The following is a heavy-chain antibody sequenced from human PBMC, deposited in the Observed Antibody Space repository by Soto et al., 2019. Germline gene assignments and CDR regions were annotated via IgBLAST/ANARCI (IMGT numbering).Heavy chain of an antibody. CDR1: GTYVTSFS. CDR2: IYIRGSP. V-gene: IGHV4-4*07. Sequence: SETLSLTCAVSGTYVTSFSWIWVRQPPGRGLEWVGRIYIRGSPNYNPSLEGRITMSIDTSKNEVSLKLRSVTAADTAIYFCAGNPYVCGNYFFFDPWGRGSLVTVSS. CDR3: AGNPYVCGNYFFFDP. D-gene: IGHD1-26*01. J-gene: IGHJ5*02.